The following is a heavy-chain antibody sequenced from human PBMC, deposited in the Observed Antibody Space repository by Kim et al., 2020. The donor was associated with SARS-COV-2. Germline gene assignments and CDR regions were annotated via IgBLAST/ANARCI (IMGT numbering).Heavy chain of an antibody. CDR3: AKYMDNCPSGHRGFDH. CDR2: TSPTDSPK. D-gene: IGHD1-1*01. CDR1: GFSLSHHA. Sequence: GGSLRLSCVASGFSLSHHAMTWVRQAPGKGLEWISATSPTDSPKHYADSVKGRFTISRDNAKNTVFLQMDSLRTEDMAVYYCAKYMDNCPSGHRGFDHWG. V-gene: IGHV3-23*01. J-gene: IGHJ4*01.